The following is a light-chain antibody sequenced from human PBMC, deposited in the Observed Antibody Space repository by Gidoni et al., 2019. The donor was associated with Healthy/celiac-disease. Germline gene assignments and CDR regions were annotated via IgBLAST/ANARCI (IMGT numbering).Light chain of an antibody. V-gene: IGLV1-47*01. CDR2: RNN. Sequence: SGLPQPPSASGTPCPGVTIPCTGSSSNIGSNYVYWYQQLPGTAPKLLIYRNNQRPSGVPDRFSGSKSGTSASLAISGLRSEDEADYYCAAWDDSLSGYVFGTGTKVTVL. CDR1: SSNIGSNY. J-gene: IGLJ1*01. CDR3: AAWDDSLSGYV.